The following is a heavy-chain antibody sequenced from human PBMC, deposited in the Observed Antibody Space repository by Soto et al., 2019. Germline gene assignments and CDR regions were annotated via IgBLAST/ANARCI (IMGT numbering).Heavy chain of an antibody. V-gene: IGHV4-39*01. CDR3: ARHPIILGPGNFDY. J-gene: IGHJ4*02. CDR2: IYYSGST. CDR1: GGSISSSSYY. D-gene: IGHD3-10*01. Sequence: PSETLSLTCTVSGGSISSSSYYWGWIRQPPGKGLEWIGSIYYSGSTYYNPSLKSRVTISVDTSKNQFSLKLSSVTAADTAVYYRARHPIILGPGNFDYWGQGTLVTVSS.